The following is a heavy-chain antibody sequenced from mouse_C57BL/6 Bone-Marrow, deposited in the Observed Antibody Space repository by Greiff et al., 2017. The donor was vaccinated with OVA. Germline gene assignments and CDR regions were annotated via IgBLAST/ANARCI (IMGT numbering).Heavy chain of an antibody. CDR2: ISNGGGST. CDR1: GFTFSDYY. Sequence: EVKVVESGGGLVQPGGSLKLSCAASGFTFSDYYMSWVRQTPEKRLEWVAYISNGGGSTYYPDTVKGRFTISRDTAKNTPYLQMSRLKSEDTAMYYCARQFITTVVASPSYAMDYWGQGTSVTVSS. V-gene: IGHV5-12*01. D-gene: IGHD1-1*01. J-gene: IGHJ4*01. CDR3: ARQFITTVVASPSYAMDY.